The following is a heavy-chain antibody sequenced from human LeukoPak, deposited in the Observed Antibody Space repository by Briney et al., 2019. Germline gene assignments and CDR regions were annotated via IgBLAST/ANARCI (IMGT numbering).Heavy chain of an antibody. J-gene: IGHJ6*03. CDR1: GYTFTSYY. V-gene: IGHV1-46*01. Sequence: ASVKVSCKASGYTFTSYYMHWVRQAPGQGLEWMGIINPSGGSTSYAQKFQGRVTMTRDMSTSTAYMELRSLRSDDTAVYYCARVGRGDVVVPAAPYYMDVWGKGTTVTVSS. CDR2: INPSGGST. CDR3: ARVGRGDVVVPAAPYYMDV. D-gene: IGHD2-2*01.